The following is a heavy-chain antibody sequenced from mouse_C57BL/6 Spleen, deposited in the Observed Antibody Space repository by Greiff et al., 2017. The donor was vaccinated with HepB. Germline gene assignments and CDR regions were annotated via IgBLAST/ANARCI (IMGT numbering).Heavy chain of an antibody. V-gene: IGHV1-69*01. CDR3: ARPYSNTYFDY. CDR2: IDPSDSYT. CDR1: GYTFTSYW. D-gene: IGHD2-5*01. Sequence: QVQLQQSGAELVMPGASVKLSCKASGYTFTSYWMHWVKQRPGQGLEWIGEIDPSDSYTNYNQKFKGKSTLTVDKSSSTAYMQLSSLTSEDSAVYYCARPYSNTYFDYWGQGTTLTVSS. J-gene: IGHJ2*01.